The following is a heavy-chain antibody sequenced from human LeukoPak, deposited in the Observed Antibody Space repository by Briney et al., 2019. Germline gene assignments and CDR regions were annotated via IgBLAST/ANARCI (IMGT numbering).Heavy chain of an antibody. Sequence: SQTLSLTCTVSGGSISSTSDYWSWIRRPAGKGLEWIGRIYTSGSTTYNPSLKSRVTISVDTSRNQFSLKLSSVTAADTAVYYCARAGGSGLIDYWGQGTLVTVSS. D-gene: IGHD6-19*01. CDR3: ARAGGSGLIDY. V-gene: IGHV4-61*02. J-gene: IGHJ4*02. CDR1: GGSISSTSDY. CDR2: IYTSGST.